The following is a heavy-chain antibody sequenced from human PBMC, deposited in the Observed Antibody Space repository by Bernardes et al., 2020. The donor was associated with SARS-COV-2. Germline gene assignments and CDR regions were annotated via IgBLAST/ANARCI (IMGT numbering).Heavy chain of an antibody. Sequence: GGSLRLSCAASGFTFSSYWMHWVRQAPGKGLVWVSRINSDGSSTSYADSVKGRFTISRDNAKNTLYLQMNSLRAEDTAVYYCARLGYCSSTSCYPHYSYYYGMDVWGQGTTVTVSS. CDR1: GFTFSSYW. D-gene: IGHD2-2*01. J-gene: IGHJ6*02. CDR2: INSDGSST. V-gene: IGHV3-74*01. CDR3: ARLGYCSSTSCYPHYSYYYGMDV.